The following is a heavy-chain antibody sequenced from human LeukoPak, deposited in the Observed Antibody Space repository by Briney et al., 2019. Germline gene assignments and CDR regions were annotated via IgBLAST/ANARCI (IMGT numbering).Heavy chain of an antibody. D-gene: IGHD4-11*01. CDR1: GFTFSLYV. Sequence: GGSLRLSCAASGFTFSLYVMSWVRQAPGKGLEWVSGISASGGSRYYADSVKGRFTISRDNSRNTVFLQVNSLRGDDTAVYYCAKQGDYSNTYFDYWGQGTLVTVSS. V-gene: IGHV3-23*01. CDR2: ISASGGSR. J-gene: IGHJ4*02. CDR3: AKQGDYSNTYFDY.